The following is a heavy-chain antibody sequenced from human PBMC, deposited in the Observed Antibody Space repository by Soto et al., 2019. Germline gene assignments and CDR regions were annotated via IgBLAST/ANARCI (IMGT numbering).Heavy chain of an antibody. J-gene: IGHJ4*02. V-gene: IGHV4-34*01. CDR2: INHSGST. CDR3: TRSKVYGAYDFAY. Sequence: SETLSLAGAVYGGSFSDYYSSWIRQTPGKGLEWIGEINHSGSTDYNPPLMSRVTLSLDTSTNLFSLKLSSVTAADTAVYYCTRSKVYGAYDFAYWGQGTRVTV. D-gene: IGHD5-12*01. CDR1: GGSFSDYY.